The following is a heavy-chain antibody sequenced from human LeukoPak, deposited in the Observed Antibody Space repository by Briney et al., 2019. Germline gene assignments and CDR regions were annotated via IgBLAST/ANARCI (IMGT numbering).Heavy chain of an antibody. V-gene: IGHV4-59*01. CDR3: ARDIGGVSDY. CDR2: IYYSGST. J-gene: IGHJ4*02. CDR1: GGSISSYY. D-gene: IGHD3-16*01. Sequence: RTSETLSLTCTVSGGSISSYYWSWIRQPPGKGLEWIGYIYYSGSTNYHPSLKSRVTISVDTSKNQFSLKLSSVTAADTAVYYCARDIGGVSDYWDQGTLVTVSS.